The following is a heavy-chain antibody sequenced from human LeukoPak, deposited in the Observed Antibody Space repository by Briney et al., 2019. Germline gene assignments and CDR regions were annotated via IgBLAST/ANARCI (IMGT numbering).Heavy chain of an antibody. Sequence: GGSLRLSCAASGFTFSSYAMRWVRQAPGKGLEWVAVISYDGSNKYYADSVKGRFTISRDNSKNTLYLQMNSLRAEDTAVYYCARDLRPRAAAGIPGDYWGQGTLVTVSS. J-gene: IGHJ4*02. CDR2: ISYDGSNK. CDR3: ARDLRPRAAAGIPGDY. V-gene: IGHV3-30-3*01. D-gene: IGHD6-13*01. CDR1: GFTFSSYA.